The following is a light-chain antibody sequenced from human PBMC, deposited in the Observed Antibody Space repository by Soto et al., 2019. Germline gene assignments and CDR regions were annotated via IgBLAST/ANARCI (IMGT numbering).Light chain of an antibody. V-gene: IGLV1-40*01. CDR3: QSYDSSLSALV. CDR1: SSNIGAGYD. Sequence: QSALTQPPSVSGAPGQRVTISCTGSSSNIGAGYDVHWYQQLPGTAPKLLIYGNSNRPSGVPDRFSGSKSGTSASLAITGLQAEDGADYYCQSYDSSLSALVFGGGTKLTVL. J-gene: IGLJ2*01. CDR2: GNS.